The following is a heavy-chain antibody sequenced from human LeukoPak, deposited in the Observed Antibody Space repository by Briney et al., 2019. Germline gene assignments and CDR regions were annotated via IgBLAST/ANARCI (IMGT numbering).Heavy chain of an antibody. D-gene: IGHD2-2*01. J-gene: IGHJ5*02. CDR3: ARRLTQYDCFDP. Sequence: SQTLSLTCAIFGDSVSSNSVTWNWIRQSPSRGLEWLGRTYYRSTWYNDYAVSVRGRITVNPDTSKNQFSLHLNSVTPEDTAVYYCARRLTQYDCFDPWGQGILVTVSS. CDR2: TYYRSTWYN. CDR1: GDSVSSNSVT. V-gene: IGHV6-1*01.